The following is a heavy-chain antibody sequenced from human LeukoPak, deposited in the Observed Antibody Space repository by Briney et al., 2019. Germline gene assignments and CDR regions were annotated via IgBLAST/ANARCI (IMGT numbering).Heavy chain of an antibody. J-gene: IGHJ5*02. CDR1: GYTFTGYY. CDR2: INPNSGGT. CDR3: ARNFPYYDILTGYTNWFVP. Sequence: RASVKVSCKASGYTFTGYYMHWVRQAPGQGLEWMGWINPNSGGTNYAQKFQGRVTMTRDTSISTAYMELSRLRSDDTAVYYCARNFPYYDILTGYTNWFVPWGQGTLVTVSS. V-gene: IGHV1-2*02. D-gene: IGHD3-9*01.